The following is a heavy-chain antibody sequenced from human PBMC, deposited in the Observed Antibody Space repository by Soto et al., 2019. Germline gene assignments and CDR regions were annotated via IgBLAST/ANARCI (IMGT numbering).Heavy chain of an antibody. J-gene: IGHJ6*01. CDR3: ARDFMWNDFYYYYGMDV. V-gene: IGHV3-30-3*01. CDR2: ISYDGSNK. Sequence: QVQLVESGGGVVQPGRSLRLSCAASGFTFSSYAMHWVRQAPGKGLEWVAVISYDGSNKYYADSVKGRFTISRDNSKNTLYLQMNSLRAEDTAVYYCARDFMWNDFYYYYGMDVW. CDR1: GFTFSSYA. D-gene: IGHD1-1*01.